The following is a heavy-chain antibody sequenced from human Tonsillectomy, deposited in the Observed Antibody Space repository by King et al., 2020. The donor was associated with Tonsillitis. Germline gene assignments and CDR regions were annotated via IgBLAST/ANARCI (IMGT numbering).Heavy chain of an antibody. CDR2: IKQDGSEK. CDR1: GFTFSSYW. J-gene: IGHJ5*02. D-gene: IGHD4-17*01. CDR3: ARGPAPGYGDYHSWFDP. V-gene: IGHV3-7*03. Sequence: VQLVESGGGLVQPGGSLRLSCAASGFTFSSYWMSWVRQAPGKGLEWVAIIKQDGSEKYYVDSVKGRFTISRDNAKNSLYLQMNSLRAEDTAVYYCARGPAPGYGDYHSWFDPWGQGTLVTVSS.